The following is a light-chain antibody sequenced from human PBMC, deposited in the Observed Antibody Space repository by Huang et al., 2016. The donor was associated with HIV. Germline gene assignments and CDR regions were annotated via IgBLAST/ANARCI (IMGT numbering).Light chain of an antibody. CDR2: GAC. CDR1: HGVSGK. CDR3: HKYDNWPGT. Sequence: PGEKALVDCRAIHGVSGKLSGDQQKPGRDARILIYGACTRATSRPARLRGSGAETEFTLTIRSLQSEEFAVYFCHKYDNWPGTFGQGTKLEIK. J-gene: IGKJ2*02. V-gene: IGKV3-15*01.